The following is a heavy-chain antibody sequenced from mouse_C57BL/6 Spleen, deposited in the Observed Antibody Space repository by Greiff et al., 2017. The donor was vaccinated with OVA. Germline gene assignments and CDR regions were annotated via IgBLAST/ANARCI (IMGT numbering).Heavy chain of an antibody. V-gene: IGHV1-54*01. D-gene: IGHD1-1*02. CDR1: GYAFTNYL. CDR2: INPGSGGT. CDR3: ARQGSPAWFAY. J-gene: IGHJ3*01. Sequence: QVQLQQSGAELVRPGTSVKVSCKASGYAFTNYLIEWVKQRPGQGLEWIGVINPGSGGTNYNEKFKGKATLTADKSSSTAYMQLSSLTSEDSAVYFGARQGSPAWFAYWGQGTLVTVSA.